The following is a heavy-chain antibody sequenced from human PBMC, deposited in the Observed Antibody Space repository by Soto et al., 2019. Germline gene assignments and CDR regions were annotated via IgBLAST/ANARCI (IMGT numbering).Heavy chain of an antibody. CDR2: IIPMYGTT. D-gene: IGHD1-1*01. CDR1: GGTFRSYV. J-gene: IGHJ4*02. CDR3: ARIGTLDWIDDY. Sequence: SVKVSCKASGGTFRSYVTSWVRQAPGQGLEWLGGIIPMYGTTYYAQTFQGRVTISADESTSTAFMELSSLRSEDTAVYYCARIGTLDWIDDYWGQGTLVTVSS. V-gene: IGHV1-69*13.